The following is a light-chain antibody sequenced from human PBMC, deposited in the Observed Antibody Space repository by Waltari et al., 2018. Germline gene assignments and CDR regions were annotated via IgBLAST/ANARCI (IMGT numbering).Light chain of an antibody. CDR2: EGS. V-gene: IGLV2-23*01. CDR1: SSDVGSYNL. Sequence: QSALPQPAPVSGSPGQSITISCTGTSSDVGSYNLVHLYQQHPGKAPKLMIYEGSKRPSGVSNRFSGSKSGNTASLTISGLQAEDEADYYCCSYAGSSTWVFGGGTKLTVL. J-gene: IGLJ3*02. CDR3: CSYAGSSTWV.